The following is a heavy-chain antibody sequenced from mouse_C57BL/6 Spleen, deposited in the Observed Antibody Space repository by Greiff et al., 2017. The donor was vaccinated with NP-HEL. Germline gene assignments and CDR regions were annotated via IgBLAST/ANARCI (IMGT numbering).Heavy chain of an antibody. J-gene: IGHJ4*01. CDR3: ARGGAVVADY. CDR2: ISYDGSN. CDR1: GYSITSGYY. D-gene: IGHD1-1*01. V-gene: IGHV3-6*01. Sequence: EVHLVESGPGLVKPSQSLSLTCSVTGYSITSGYYWNWIRQFPGNKLEWMGYISYDGSNNYNPSLKNRISITRDTSKNQFFLKLNSVTTEDTATYYCARGGAVVADYWGQGTSVTVSS.